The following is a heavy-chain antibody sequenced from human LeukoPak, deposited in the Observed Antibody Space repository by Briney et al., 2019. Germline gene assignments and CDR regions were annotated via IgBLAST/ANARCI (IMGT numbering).Heavy chain of an antibody. V-gene: IGHV4-59*01. CDR1: GGSNSSYY. D-gene: IGHD3-3*01. CDR3: ARGGYDDFWSGYYIGHWYFDL. J-gene: IGHJ2*01. CDR2: IYYSGST. Sequence: ASETLSLTCTVSGGSNSSYYWSWIRQPPGKGLEWIGYIYYSGSTNYNPSLKSRVTISVDTSKNQFSLKLSSVTAADTAVYYCARGGYDDFWSGYYIGHWYFDLWGRGTLVTVSS.